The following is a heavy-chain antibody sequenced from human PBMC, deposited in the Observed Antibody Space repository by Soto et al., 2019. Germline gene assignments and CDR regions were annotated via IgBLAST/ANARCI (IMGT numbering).Heavy chain of an antibody. J-gene: IGHJ5*02. D-gene: IGHD6-13*01. CDR3: ATSGGGIAAAGYNWFDP. V-gene: IGHV3-23*01. CDR1: RFTFSSYA. CDR2: ISGSGGNT. Sequence: GGSLRLSCAASRFTFSSYAMNWVRQAPGKGLEWVSTISGSGGNTYYADSVKGRFTISRDNSKNTLYLQMNSLRVEDTAVYYCATSGGGIAAAGYNWFDPWGQGTLVTVSS.